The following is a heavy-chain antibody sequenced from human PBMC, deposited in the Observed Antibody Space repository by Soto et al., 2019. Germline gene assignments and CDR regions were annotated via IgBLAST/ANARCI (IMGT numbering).Heavy chain of an antibody. J-gene: IGHJ5*02. CDR1: VGAITDYY. D-gene: IGHD5-18*01. Sequence: FITCTVTVGAITDYYWSGLSQPPGRGLEWIGHIFYSGSTNYNPALKSRVTISVDTSKSQFSLKLSSVTAADTAVYYCAKDSGYNYGYFRWFDPWGQGTLVT. CDR3: AKDSGYNYGYFRWFDP. V-gene: IGHV4-59*01. CDR2: IFYSGST.